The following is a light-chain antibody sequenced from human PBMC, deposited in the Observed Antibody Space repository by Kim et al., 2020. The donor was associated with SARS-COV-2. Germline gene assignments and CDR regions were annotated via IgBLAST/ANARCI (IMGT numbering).Light chain of an antibody. V-gene: IGLV2-14*01. CDR1: SSDVGGYNY. CDR2: DVS. Sequence: QSALTQPASVSGSPGQSITISCTGTSSDVGGYNYVSWYQQHPGKAPKLMIYDVSKRPSGVSNRFSGYKSGNTASLTISGLQAEDEADYYCSSYTSSSHLYVFGTGTKVTVL. J-gene: IGLJ1*01. CDR3: SSYTSSSHLYV.